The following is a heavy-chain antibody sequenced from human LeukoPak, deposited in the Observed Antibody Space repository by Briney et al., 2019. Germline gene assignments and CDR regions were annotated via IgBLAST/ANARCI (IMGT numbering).Heavy chain of an antibody. Sequence: GGSLRLSCAASGFTVSNNYMSWVRQAPGKGLAWVSVIYRDDTTYYADSVKGRSTISRDNSKNTLYLQMNSLRAEDTAVYYCARVGSSGWYVDYWGQGTLVTVSS. CDR3: ARVGSSGWYVDY. CDR1: GFTVSNNY. CDR2: IYRDDTT. J-gene: IGHJ4*02. V-gene: IGHV3-53*01. D-gene: IGHD6-19*01.